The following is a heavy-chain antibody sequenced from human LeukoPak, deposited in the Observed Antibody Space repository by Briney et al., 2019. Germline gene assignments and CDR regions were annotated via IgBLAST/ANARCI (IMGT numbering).Heavy chain of an antibody. D-gene: IGHD3-10*01. CDR3: AKDIHYCGPGSSNY. Sequence: PGGSLRLSCAASGFTFSSYGMHWVRQAPGKGLEWVAFMRYDGSNKYYADSVKGRFTISRDNSKNTLYLQMNSLRAEDTAVYYCAKDIHYCGPGSSNYWGQGTLVTVSS. J-gene: IGHJ4*02. V-gene: IGHV3-30*02. CDR2: MRYDGSNK. CDR1: GFTFSSYG.